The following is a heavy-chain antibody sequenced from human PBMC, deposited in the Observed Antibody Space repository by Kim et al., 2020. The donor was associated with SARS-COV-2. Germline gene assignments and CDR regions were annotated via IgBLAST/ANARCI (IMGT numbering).Heavy chain of an antibody. Sequence: ASVKVSCKASGYTFTSYGISWVRQAPGQGLEWMGWISAYNGNTNYAQKLQGRVTMTTDTSTSTAYMELRSLRSDDTAVYYCARDGGYCSSTSCYTWSWFDPWGQGTLVTVSS. CDR1: GYTFTSYG. D-gene: IGHD2-2*02. V-gene: IGHV1-18*04. CDR3: ARDGGYCSSTSCYTWSWFDP. CDR2: ISAYNGNT. J-gene: IGHJ5*02.